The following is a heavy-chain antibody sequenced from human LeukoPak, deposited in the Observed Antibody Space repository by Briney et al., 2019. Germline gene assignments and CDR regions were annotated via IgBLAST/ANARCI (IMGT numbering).Heavy chain of an antibody. J-gene: IGHJ4*02. D-gene: IGHD3-3*01. V-gene: IGHV3-9*01. CDR2: ISWNSGSI. Sequence: PGGSLRLSCAASGFTFDDYAMHWVRQAPGKGLEWVSGISWNSGSIGYADSVKGRFTISRDNAKNSLYLQMNSLRAEDTALYYCAKDKGSVRTIQIDYWGQGTLVTVSS. CDR3: AKDKGSVRTIQIDY. CDR1: GFTFDDYA.